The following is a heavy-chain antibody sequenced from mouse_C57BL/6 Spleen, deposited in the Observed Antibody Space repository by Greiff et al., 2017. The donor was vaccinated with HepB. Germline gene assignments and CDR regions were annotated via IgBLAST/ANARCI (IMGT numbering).Heavy chain of an antibody. D-gene: IGHD2-2*01. Sequence: QVQLQQSGAELVRPGSSVKLSCKASGYTFTSYWMDWVKQRPGQGLEWIGNIYPSDSETHYNQKFKDKATLTVDKSSSTAYMQLSSLTSEDSAVDYWARSLWLRRDYWGQGTTLTVSA. CDR1: GYTFTSYW. V-gene: IGHV1-61*01. CDR3: ARSLWLRRDY. J-gene: IGHJ2*01. CDR2: IYPSDSET.